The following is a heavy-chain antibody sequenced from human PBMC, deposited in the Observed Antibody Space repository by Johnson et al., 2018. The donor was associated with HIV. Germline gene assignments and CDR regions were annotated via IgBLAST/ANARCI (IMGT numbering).Heavy chain of an antibody. CDR2: IRSKAYGGTT. D-gene: IGHD1-26*01. CDR1: GFTFSSYW. CDR3: ARVHSGSYWGPYHGFDI. Sequence: VQLVESGGGVVQPGRSLRLSCAASGFTFSSYWMTWVRQAPGKGLEWVGFIRSKAYGGTTEYAASVKGRFTISRDDSKSIAYLQMNSLKTEDTAVYYCARVHSGSYWGPYHGFDIWGQGTMVTVSS. J-gene: IGHJ3*02. V-gene: IGHV3-49*04.